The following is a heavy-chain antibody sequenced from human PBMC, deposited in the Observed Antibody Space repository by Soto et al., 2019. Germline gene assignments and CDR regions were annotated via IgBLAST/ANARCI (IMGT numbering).Heavy chain of an antibody. Sequence: GGSLRLSCAASGFMFSSYAMTWVRQAPGKGLEWVSVISGSGDNTYYADSVKGRFTISRDGSKDTLYLQMNSLRADDTAVYYCAKTFFSGSGSYRGWFDPWGQGTRVTVSS. J-gene: IGHJ5*02. CDR2: ISGSGDNT. D-gene: IGHD3-10*01. CDR3: AKTFFSGSGSYRGWFDP. CDR1: GFMFSSYA. V-gene: IGHV3-23*01.